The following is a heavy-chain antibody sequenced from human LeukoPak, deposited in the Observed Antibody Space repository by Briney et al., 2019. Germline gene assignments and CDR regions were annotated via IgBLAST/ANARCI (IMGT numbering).Heavy chain of an antibody. Sequence: GESLKISCKGSGYNFPDYWIDWVRQVPGKGLEWMGIIYPDDSDITYSPSFQGQVTISADTSITTAYLQWSSLKASGTAIYYCARRSCSGGTCPLQYWGQGTLVTVSS. D-gene: IGHD2-15*01. CDR1: GYNFPDYW. CDR2: IYPDDSDI. V-gene: IGHV5-51*01. J-gene: IGHJ1*01. CDR3: ARRSCSGGTCPLQY.